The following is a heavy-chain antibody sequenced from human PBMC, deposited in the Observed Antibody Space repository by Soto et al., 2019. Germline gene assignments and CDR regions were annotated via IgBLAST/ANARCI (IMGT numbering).Heavy chain of an antibody. V-gene: IGHV4-39*01. Sequence: QLQLQESGPGLVKPSETLSLNCNVSDDSISSRSYYWGWIRQPPGKGLEWIGSIYYSGSTYYNPSLKSRVTISVDTSRIHFSLKLISVTAADTAVYYCARQSYDTTDYFDYWGQGTLVTVSS. J-gene: IGHJ4*02. CDR1: DDSISSRSYY. CDR3: ARQSYDTTDYFDY. CDR2: IYYSGST. D-gene: IGHD3-22*01.